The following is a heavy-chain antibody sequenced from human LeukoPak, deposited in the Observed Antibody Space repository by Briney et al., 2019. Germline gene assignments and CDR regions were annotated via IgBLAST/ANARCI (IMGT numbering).Heavy chain of an antibody. D-gene: IGHD4-17*01. CDR3: ATAPPLDYGGDYYYGMDV. V-gene: IGHV1-18*01. Sequence: GASVKVSCKGSGYTLTELSMHWVRQAPGQGLEWMGWISAYNGNTNYAQKLQGRVTMTTDTSTSTAYMELRSLRSDDTAVYYCATAPPLDYGGDYYYGMDVWGQGTTVTVSS. J-gene: IGHJ6*02. CDR1: GYTLTELS. CDR2: ISAYNGNT.